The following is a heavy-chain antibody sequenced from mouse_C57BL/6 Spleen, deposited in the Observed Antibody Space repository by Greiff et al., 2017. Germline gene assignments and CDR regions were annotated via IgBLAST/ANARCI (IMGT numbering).Heavy chain of an antibody. V-gene: IGHV1-39*01. CDR3: ARWRYIGAMDY. D-gene: IGHD1-3*01. Sequence: VQLQQSGPELVQPGASVKISCKASGYPFTDSNMNWVKQSNGKSLEWIGVINPNYGTTSYKQKFKGKATLSVDQSSSTAYMQLNSLTSEVSAVYYCARWRYIGAMDYWGQGTSVTVSS. CDR1: GYPFTDSN. CDR2: INPNYGTT. J-gene: IGHJ4*01.